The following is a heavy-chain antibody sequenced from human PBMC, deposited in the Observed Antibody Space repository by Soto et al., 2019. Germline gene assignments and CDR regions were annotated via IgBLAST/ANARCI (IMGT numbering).Heavy chain of an antibody. CDR1: GFSLSSRGVG. D-gene: IGHD3-22*01. V-gene: IGHV2-5*02. CDR3: AHVANYYDNFHFDY. J-gene: IGHJ4*02. Sequence: SGPTLVNPTQTLTLTCTFSGFSLSSRGVGVGWIRQPPGKALEWLALIYWDDDKRHRPSLRSRLTITKDTSKNQVVLTMTDMDPVDTAIYYCAHVANYYDNFHFDYWGQGALVTVSS. CDR2: IYWDDDK.